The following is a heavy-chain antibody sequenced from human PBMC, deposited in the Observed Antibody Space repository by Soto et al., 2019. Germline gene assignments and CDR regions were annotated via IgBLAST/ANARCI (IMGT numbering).Heavy chain of an antibody. J-gene: IGHJ4*02. CDR2: INPSGGSA. D-gene: IGHD4-4*01. V-gene: IGHV1-46*03. CDR3: ARRATVTTGGDY. Sequence: QVQLVQSGAEVKKPGASVKVSCKASGYTFTSYYMHWVRQAPGQGLEWMGIINPSGGSATYAQKFQGRVTITRDTSTSTVYMELSSLRSEDTAVYYCARRATVTTGGDYWGQGTLVTVSS. CDR1: GYTFTSYY.